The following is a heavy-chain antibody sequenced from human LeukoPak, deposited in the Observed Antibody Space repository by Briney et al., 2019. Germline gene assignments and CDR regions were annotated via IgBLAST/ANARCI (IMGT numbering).Heavy chain of an antibody. V-gene: IGHV3-21*01. D-gene: IGHD1/OR15-1a*01. CDR1: GFTFSTYS. Sequence: GGSLRLSCAASGFTFSTYSTTWVRQAPGKGLEWVSSISSGSSYIYYADSVKGRFTISRDNAKNSLYLQMNSLRAEDTAVYYCARVLLMNKYGMDVWGQGTTVTVSS. CDR2: ISSGSSYI. J-gene: IGHJ6*02. CDR3: ARVLLMNKYGMDV.